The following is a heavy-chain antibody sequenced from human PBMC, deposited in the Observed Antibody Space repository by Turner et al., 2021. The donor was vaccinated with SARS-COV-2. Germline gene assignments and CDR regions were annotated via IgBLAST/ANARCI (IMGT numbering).Heavy chain of an antibody. D-gene: IGHD3-22*01. CDR3: VRWSYYDSSGYSLDY. Sequence: QVQLVQSGAEVKKPGSSVKVPCTASGGTFSSYAISWVRQAPGQGLEWMGGIIPIFGTANYAQKLQGRVTITADEATSTAYMELSSLRSEDTAVYYCVRWSYYDSSGYSLDYWGQGTLVTVSS. CDR1: GGTFSSYA. CDR2: IIPIFGTA. V-gene: IGHV1-69*01. J-gene: IGHJ4*02.